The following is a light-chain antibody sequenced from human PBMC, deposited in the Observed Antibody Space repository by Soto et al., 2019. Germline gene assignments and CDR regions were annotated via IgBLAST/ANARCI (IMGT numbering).Light chain of an antibody. J-gene: IGLJ1*01. CDR3: SSYTSSTTEV. CDR1: SSDVGGYNY. Sequence: QSALTQPASVSGSPGQSITISCTGTSSDVGGYNYVSWFQQHPGKAPKLMIYDVSNRPSGVSNRFSGSKSGNTSSLTISGXXXXXXXXYXCSSYTSSTTEVFGTGTK. V-gene: IGLV2-14*03. CDR2: DVS.